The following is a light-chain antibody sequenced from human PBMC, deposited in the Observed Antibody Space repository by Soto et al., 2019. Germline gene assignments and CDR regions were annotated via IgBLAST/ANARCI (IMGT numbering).Light chain of an antibody. J-gene: IGKJ1*01. CDR2: AAS. CDR1: QFISTY. CDR3: QQSYSTPPWT. V-gene: IGKV1-39*01. Sequence: DIQMTQSPSSLSASVGDRVTITCRASQFISTYLNWYQQKAGKAPKIVIYAASSLQSGVPSRFSGSGSGTDFTLTISSLQTEDFATYYCQQSYSTPPWTFGQGTKVEIK.